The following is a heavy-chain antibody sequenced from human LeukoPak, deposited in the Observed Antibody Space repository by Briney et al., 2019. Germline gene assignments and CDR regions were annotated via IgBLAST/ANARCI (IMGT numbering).Heavy chain of an antibody. J-gene: IGHJ4*02. V-gene: IGHV3-15*01. D-gene: IGHD2/OR15-2a*01. Sequence: QAGGSLRLSCTASGFTFSDAWLSWVRQAPGKGLEWVGRIQDGGTTDYAAPVKGRFTISRDDSKATLYLQMNSLKTEDTAIYYCTTVSHFYLGGQGTLVTVSS. CDR2: IQDGGTT. CDR1: GFTFSDAW. CDR3: TTVSHFYL.